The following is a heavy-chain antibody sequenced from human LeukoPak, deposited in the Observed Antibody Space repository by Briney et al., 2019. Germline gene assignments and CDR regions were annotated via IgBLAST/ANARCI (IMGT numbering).Heavy chain of an antibody. CDR3: ALNYYDSSGYRY. Sequence: GASVKVSCKASGYTFTGYYIHWVRQAPGQGLEWMGWINPNSGGTNYAQKFQGRVTMTRDTSISTAYMELSRLRSDDTAVYYCALNYYDSSGYRYWGQGTLVTVSS. CDR1: GYTFTGYY. V-gene: IGHV1-2*02. J-gene: IGHJ4*02. D-gene: IGHD3-22*01. CDR2: INPNSGGT.